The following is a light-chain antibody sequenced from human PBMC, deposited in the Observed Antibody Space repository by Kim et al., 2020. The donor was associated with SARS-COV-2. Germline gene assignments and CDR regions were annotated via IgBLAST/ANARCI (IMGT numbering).Light chain of an antibody. Sequence: ASGGDRVTITCQASQDISAYLNWYQQKPGKAPKLLIYDASNLETGVPSRFSGSGSGRHVTLTISSLQPEDIATYFCQQYDNGPFTFGPGTKVDIK. CDR3: QQYDNGPFT. J-gene: IGKJ3*01. CDR1: QDISAY. V-gene: IGKV1-33*01. CDR2: DAS.